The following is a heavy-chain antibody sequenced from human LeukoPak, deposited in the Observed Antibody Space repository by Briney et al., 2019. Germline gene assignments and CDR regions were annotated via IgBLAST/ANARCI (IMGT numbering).Heavy chain of an antibody. CDR1: GFSFDDYA. J-gene: IGHJ5*02. CDR3: AKGGSSGWYSETWFDP. CDR2: ISWNSGSK. D-gene: IGHD6-19*01. Sequence: GGSLRLSCAASGFSFDDYAMHWVRQAPGQGLEWVSGISWNSGSKGYADSVKGRFTISRDNAKSSLYLQMNSLRVEDMALYYCAKGGSSGWYSETWFDPWGQGTLVTVSS. V-gene: IGHV3-9*03.